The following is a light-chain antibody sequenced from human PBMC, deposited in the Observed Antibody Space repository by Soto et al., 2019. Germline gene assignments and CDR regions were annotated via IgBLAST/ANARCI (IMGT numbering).Light chain of an antibody. V-gene: IGLV2-14*01. CDR3: SSYSTGGSYV. CDR1: SRDVGGYNS. CDR2: DVS. J-gene: IGLJ1*01. Sequence: QSALTQPAFVSGSPGLSIAISCTGTSRDVGGYNSVSWYQQQPGKVPKLIIYDVSSRPSGVSNRFSGSKSGNTASLTISGLQAEDEGDYYCSSYSTGGSYVFGTGTKLTVL.